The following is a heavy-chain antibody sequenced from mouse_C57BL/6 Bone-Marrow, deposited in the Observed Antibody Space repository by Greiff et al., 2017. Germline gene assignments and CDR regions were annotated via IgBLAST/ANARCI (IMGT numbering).Heavy chain of an antibody. CDR1: GYTFTDYE. D-gene: IGHD1-1*01. V-gene: IGHV1-15*01. CDR3: TRGDYYGSSPAWFAY. CDR2: IDPETGGT. Sequence: VKLMESGAELVRPGASVTLSCKASGYTFTDYEMHWVKQTPVHGLEWIGAIDPETGGTAYNQKFKGKDILTADKSSSTAYMELRSLTSEDSAVYYCTRGDYYGSSPAWFAYWGQGTLVTVSA. J-gene: IGHJ3*01.